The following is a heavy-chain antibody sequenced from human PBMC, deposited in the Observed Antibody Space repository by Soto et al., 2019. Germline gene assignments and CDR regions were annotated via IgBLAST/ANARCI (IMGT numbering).Heavy chain of an antibody. Sequence: QVQLVESGGGVVQPGRSLRLSCAASGFTFSSYAMHWVRQAPGKGLEWVAVISYDGSNKYYADSVKGRFTISRDNSKNTLYLQMNSLRAEDTAVYYCARVSSSWDELYYYYGMDVW. CDR3: ARVSSSWDELYYYYGMDV. D-gene: IGHD6-13*01. J-gene: IGHJ6*01. V-gene: IGHV3-30-3*01. CDR1: GFTFSSYA. CDR2: ISYDGSNK.